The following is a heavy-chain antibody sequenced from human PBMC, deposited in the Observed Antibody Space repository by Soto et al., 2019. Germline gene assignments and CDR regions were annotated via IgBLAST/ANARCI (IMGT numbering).Heavy chain of an antibody. CDR2: VSGSGGTT. Sequence: EVQLLESGGGLVQPGGSLRLSCAASGFTFSSYPMSWVRQAPGKGLEWVSAVSGSGGTTYYADSVKGRLTMSRDNSKNMVYLQMSSLRAEDSALYYCARGPPTDYRRFDYWGQGTLVTVSS. CDR1: GFTFSSYP. V-gene: IGHV3-23*01. D-gene: IGHD4-17*01. J-gene: IGHJ4*02. CDR3: ARGPPTDYRRFDY.